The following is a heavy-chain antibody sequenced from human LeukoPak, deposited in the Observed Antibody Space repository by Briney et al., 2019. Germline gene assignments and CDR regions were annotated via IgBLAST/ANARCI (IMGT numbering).Heavy chain of an antibody. CDR1: GFTFSSYS. CDR2: ISSSSSYI. D-gene: IGHD3-3*01. V-gene: IGHV3-21*01. CDR3: ARVGARAGFSIFGVGMRDY. Sequence: KPGGSLRLSCAASGFTFSSYSMNWVRQAPGKGLEWVSSISSSSSYIYYADSVKGRFTISRDNAKNSPYLQMNSLRAEDTAVYYCARVGARAGFSIFGVGMRDYWGQGTLVTVSS. J-gene: IGHJ4*02.